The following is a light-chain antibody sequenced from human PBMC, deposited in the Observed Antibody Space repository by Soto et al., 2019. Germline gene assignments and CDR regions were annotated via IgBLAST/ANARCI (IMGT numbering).Light chain of an antibody. V-gene: IGKV1-5*03. CDR1: QTISSW. CDR2: KAS. CDR3: QQYNSYRWT. Sequence: DIQMTQSPSTLSGSVGDIVTITCRASQTISSWLAWYQQKPGKAPKLLIYKASSIESGVPSRFSGSGSGTEFTLTISSLQPDDFATYYCQQYNSYRWTFGLGTKVDI. J-gene: IGKJ1*01.